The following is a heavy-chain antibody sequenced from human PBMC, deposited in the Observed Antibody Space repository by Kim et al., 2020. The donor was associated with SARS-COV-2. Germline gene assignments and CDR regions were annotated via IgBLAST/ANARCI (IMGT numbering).Heavy chain of an antibody. CDR3: ASAISRTVDY. CDR2: IYHSGST. V-gene: IGHV4-4*02. D-gene: IGHD3-9*01. Sequence: SETLSLTCAVSGGSIGSTNWWSWVRQPPGKGLEWIGEIYHSGSTNYNPSLLSRVSISADKSKNHFSLKLTSVTAADTAVYYCASAISRTVDYWGQGTLVTVSS. J-gene: IGHJ4*02. CDR1: GGSIGSTNW.